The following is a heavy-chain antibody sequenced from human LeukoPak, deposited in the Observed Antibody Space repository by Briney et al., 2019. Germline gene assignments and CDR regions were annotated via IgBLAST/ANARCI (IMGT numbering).Heavy chain of an antibody. CDR1: GFTFSSYS. CDR2: ISNSGSTI. CDR3: ASWVRQLALNVYYYHMDV. D-gene: IGHD6-6*01. Sequence: PGGSLRLSCAASGFTFSSYSLNCVRQAPEKGLEWVSYISNSGSTIYYAESVRGRFTVSRDNAKNSLYLQMNSLRAEDTAVYYCASWVRQLALNVYYYHMDVWGKGTTVTVSS. V-gene: IGHV3-48*04. J-gene: IGHJ6*03.